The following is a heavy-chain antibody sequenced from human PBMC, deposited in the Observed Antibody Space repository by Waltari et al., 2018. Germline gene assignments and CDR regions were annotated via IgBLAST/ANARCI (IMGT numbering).Heavy chain of an antibody. CDR2: IYHSGNT. V-gene: IGHV4-38-2*01. CDR3: ARYCSSTSCGPHFDY. J-gene: IGHJ4*02. D-gene: IGHD2-2*01. CDR1: GYSISSGYY. Sequence: QVQLQESGPGLVKPSETLSLTCAVSGYSISSGYYWGWIRQPPGKGLEWIGSIYHSGNTYYNPSLKSRGTISVDTSKNQCSLKRISVTAADTAVYYCARYCSSTSCGPHFDYWGQGTLVTVSS.